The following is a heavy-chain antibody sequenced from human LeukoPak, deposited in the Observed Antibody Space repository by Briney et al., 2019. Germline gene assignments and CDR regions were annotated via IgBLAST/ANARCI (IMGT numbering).Heavy chain of an antibody. CDR1: GGSFSGYS. CDR3: ARENSGSFFPGEHYYFLDV. D-gene: IGHD1-26*01. V-gene: IGHV4-34*01. Sequence: SETLSLTCAVSGGSFSGYSSTWSCHRPRKGLAWICEVSIGGVTHYSPSLRSRVTISLDTSRKQSSLSVSSVTAADTAVYYCARENSGSFFPGEHYYFLDVWGKGTTVTVS. CDR2: VSIGGVT. J-gene: IGHJ6*03.